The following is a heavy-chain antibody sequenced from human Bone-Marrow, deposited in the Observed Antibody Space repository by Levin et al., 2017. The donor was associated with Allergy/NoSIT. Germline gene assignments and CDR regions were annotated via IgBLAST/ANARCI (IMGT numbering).Heavy chain of an antibody. Sequence: PGGSLRLSCAASGFTFSHAWMSWVRQAPGMGLEWVGRIKSETDGGTADYAAPVKDRFTISRDDSKNMLYLQMNSLKIEDTALYYCTTGFDWNEFQGVMIDYWGQGTLVTVSS. CDR2: IKSETDGGTA. V-gene: IGHV3-15*01. CDR1: GFTFSHAW. CDR3: TTGFDWNEFQGVMIDY. J-gene: IGHJ4*02. D-gene: IGHD1-1*01.